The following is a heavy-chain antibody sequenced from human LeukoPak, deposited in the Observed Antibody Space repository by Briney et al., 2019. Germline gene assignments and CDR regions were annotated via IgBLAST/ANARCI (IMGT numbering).Heavy chain of an antibody. V-gene: IGHV3-48*02. CDR3: ARRHDYGDF. J-gene: IGHJ4*02. CDR2: ISSSSSTI. CDR1: GFTFSSCT. Sequence: QAGGSPRLSCAASGFTFSSCTMNWVRQAPGKGLEWVSYISSSSSTISYADSVKGRFTISRDNAKNSLYLQMNSLRDEDTAVYYCARRHDYGDFWGQGTLVTVSS.